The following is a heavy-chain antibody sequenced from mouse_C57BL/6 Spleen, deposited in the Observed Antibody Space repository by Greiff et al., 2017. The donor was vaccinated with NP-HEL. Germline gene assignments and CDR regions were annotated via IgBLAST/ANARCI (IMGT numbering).Heavy chain of an antibody. Sequence: EVQGVESGGGLVQPGGSLKLSCAASGFTFSDYYMYWVRQTPEKRLEWVAYISNGGGSTYYPDTVKGRFTISRDNAKNTLYLQMSRLKSEDTAMYYCARLGSPWYFDVWGTGTTVTVSS. CDR1: GFTFSDYY. D-gene: IGHD1-1*01. CDR3: ARLGSPWYFDV. CDR2: ISNGGGST. J-gene: IGHJ1*03. V-gene: IGHV5-12*01.